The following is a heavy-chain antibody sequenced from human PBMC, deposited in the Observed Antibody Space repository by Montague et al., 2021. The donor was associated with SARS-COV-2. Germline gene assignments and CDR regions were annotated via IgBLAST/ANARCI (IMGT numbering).Heavy chain of an antibody. J-gene: IGHJ4*02. CDR3: VRGGDYTGYGRVDC. CDR2: IYYSGDT. D-gene: IGHD4-17*01. V-gene: IGHV4-39*01. CDR1: GGSISTGSYY. Sequence: SETLSLTCSFSGGSISTGSYYWGWIRQPPRKGLEWIGSIYYSGDTYYNPSLKSRVTISVDTSKNQFSLRSSSVTAADTAAYYCVRGGDYTGYGRVDCWGQGTLVIVSS.